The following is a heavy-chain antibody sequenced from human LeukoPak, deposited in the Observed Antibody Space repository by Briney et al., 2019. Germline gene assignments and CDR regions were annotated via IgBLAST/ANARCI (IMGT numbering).Heavy chain of an antibody. J-gene: IGHJ4*02. D-gene: IGHD6-13*01. CDR3: SSWYHHVDY. CDR2: ISGDGVNT. Sequence: GGSLRLSCAASGFTFSSCAMSWVRQAPGKRLEWVSAISGDGVNTYYADSVKGRFTISRDNSRNTLYLQMNSLRAEDTAVYYCSSWYHHVDYWGQGTLVTVSS. V-gene: IGHV3-23*01. CDR1: GFTFSSCA.